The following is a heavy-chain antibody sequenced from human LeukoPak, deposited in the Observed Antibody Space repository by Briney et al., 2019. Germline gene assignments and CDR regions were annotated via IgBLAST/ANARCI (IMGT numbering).Heavy chain of an antibody. CDR1: EYTFSSYS. CDR3: ARGSCSSTSCFMDV. V-gene: IGHV1-3*01. D-gene: IGHD2-2*01. J-gene: IGHJ6*02. Sequence: ASVKVSCKAFEYTFSSYSIHWVRQAPGQRLEWMGWINAGKGNTKYSQNLQGRVTVTGDTSASTAYMELSSLTSEDTAAYYCARGSCSSTSCFMDVWGQGTTVTVSS. CDR2: INAGKGNT.